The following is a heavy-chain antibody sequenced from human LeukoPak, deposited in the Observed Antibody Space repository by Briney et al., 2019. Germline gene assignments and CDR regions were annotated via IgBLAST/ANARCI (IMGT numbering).Heavy chain of an antibody. CDR1: GATVNSNY. J-gene: IGHJ4*01. D-gene: IGHD3-10*01. CDR3: ARDFSGY. CDR2: IHSGGST. V-gene: IGHV3-66*01. Sequence: GGYLRLSCVVSGATVNSNYMSWVRQAPGKGLEWVSVIHSGGSTYYTDSVKGRYTISRDISKNTLYLQMNDLRAEDTAVYYCARDFSGYWGQGTLVTVSS.